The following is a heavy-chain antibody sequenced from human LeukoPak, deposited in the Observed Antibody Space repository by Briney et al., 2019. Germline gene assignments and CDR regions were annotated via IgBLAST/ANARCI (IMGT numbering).Heavy chain of an antibody. V-gene: IGHV3-23*01. D-gene: IGHD3-10*01. CDR2: ISGSGGST. CDR1: GFTFGSYA. J-gene: IGHJ3*02. Sequence: PGGSLRLSCAASGFTFGSYAMSWVRQAPGKGLEWVSAISGSGGSTYYADSVKGRFTISRDNSKNTLYLQMNSLRAEDTAVYYCASMVRGVLHAFDIWGQGTMVTVSS. CDR3: ASMVRGVLHAFDI.